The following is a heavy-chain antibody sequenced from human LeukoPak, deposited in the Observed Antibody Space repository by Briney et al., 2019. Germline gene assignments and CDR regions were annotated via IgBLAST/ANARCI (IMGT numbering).Heavy chain of an antibody. D-gene: IGHD3-22*01. V-gene: IGHV4-39*07. Sequence: SETLSLTCTVSGGSISSSSYYWGWIRQPPGKGLEWIGNIYYSGSTYYNPSLKSRVTISVDTSKNQFSLNLSSVTAADTAVYYCARFYYDSSGYCFDPWGQGTLVTVSS. CDR2: IYYSGST. J-gene: IGHJ5*02. CDR1: GGSISSSSYY. CDR3: ARFYYDSSGYCFDP.